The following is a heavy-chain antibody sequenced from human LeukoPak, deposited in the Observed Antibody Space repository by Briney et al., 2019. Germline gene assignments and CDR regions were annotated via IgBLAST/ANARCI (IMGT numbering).Heavy chain of an antibody. CDR1: GFSFNNYP. D-gene: IGHD2/OR15-2a*01. V-gene: IGHV3-23*01. J-gene: IGHJ5*02. CDR2: ISGSGGST. CDR3: AKDKSSMGHNWFDP. Sequence: GGSLRLSCAASGFSFNNYPMSWVRQAPGKGLEWVSAISGSGGSTYYADSVKGRFTISRDNSKNTLYLQMNSLRAEDTAVYYCAKDKSSMGHNWFDPWGQGTLVTVSS.